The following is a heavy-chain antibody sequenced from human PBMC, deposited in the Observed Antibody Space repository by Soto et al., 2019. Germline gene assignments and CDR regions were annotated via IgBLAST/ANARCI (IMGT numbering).Heavy chain of an antibody. Sequence: QVQLVQSGAEVKKPGSSVKVSCKASGGTFSSYAISWVRQAPGQGLEWMGGIIPIFGTADYAQKFQGRVTITADESTSTAYMELSSLRSEDTAVYYCARDLPGMATTKVIYGMDVWVQGTTVTVSS. V-gene: IGHV1-69*12. D-gene: IGHD5-12*01. CDR3: ARDLPGMATTKVIYGMDV. CDR1: GGTFSSYA. J-gene: IGHJ6*02. CDR2: IIPIFGTA.